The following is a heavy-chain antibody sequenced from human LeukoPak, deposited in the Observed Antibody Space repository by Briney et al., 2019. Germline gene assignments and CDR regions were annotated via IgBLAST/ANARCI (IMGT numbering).Heavy chain of an antibody. D-gene: IGHD4-17*01. CDR1: GGSISSSSYY. CDR2: IYYSGST. Sequence: SETLSLTCTVSGGSISSSSYYWGWIRQPPGKGLEWIGSIYYSGSTYYNPSLKSRVTISVDTSKNQFSLKLSSVTAADTAVYYCAGDYGDYLYYFDYWGQGTLVTVSS. CDR3: AGDYGDYLYYFDY. V-gene: IGHV4-39*02. J-gene: IGHJ4*02.